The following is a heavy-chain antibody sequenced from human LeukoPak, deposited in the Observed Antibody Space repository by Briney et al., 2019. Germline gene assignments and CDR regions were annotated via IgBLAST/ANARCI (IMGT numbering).Heavy chain of an antibody. CDR3: AKDSGDQLRFLEWLPRGGYYYYYMDV. Sequence: GGSLRLSCAASGFTFSSYAMSWVRQAPGKGLEWVSAISGSGGSTYYADSVKGRFTISRDNSKNTLYLQMNSLRAEDTAVYYCAKDSGDQLRFLEWLPRGGYYYYYMDVWGKGTTVTVSS. V-gene: IGHV3-23*01. CDR2: ISGSGGST. J-gene: IGHJ6*03. CDR1: GFTFSSYA. D-gene: IGHD3-3*01.